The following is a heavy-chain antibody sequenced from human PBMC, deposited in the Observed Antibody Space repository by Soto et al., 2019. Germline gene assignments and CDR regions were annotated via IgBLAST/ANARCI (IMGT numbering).Heavy chain of an antibody. V-gene: IGHV4-59*01. D-gene: IGHD6-13*01. Sequence: SETLSLTCTVSGGPMSRYCLSWIRQPPGKRLERIGYIYYSLHTNHNPSLKSRVTILVDTSKNQFSLKLSSVTAADTAVYYCARGIATTEMDVWGQGSTVTVSS. CDR2: IYYSLHT. J-gene: IGHJ6*02. CDR3: ARGIATTEMDV. CDR1: GGPMSRYC.